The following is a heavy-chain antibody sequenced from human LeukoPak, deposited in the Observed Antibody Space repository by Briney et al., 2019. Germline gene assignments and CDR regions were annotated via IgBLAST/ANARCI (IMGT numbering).Heavy chain of an antibody. CDR2: ISGSGGST. CDR3: AKVVGATTRGYFDY. Sequence: GGSLRLSCAASGFTFSSYAMSWFRQAPGKGLEWVSTISGSGGSTYYADSVKGRFTISRDNSKNTLYMQMNSLRAEDTAVYYCAKVVGATTRGYFDYWGQGTLVTVSS. J-gene: IGHJ4*02. D-gene: IGHD1-26*01. V-gene: IGHV3-23*01. CDR1: GFTFSSYA.